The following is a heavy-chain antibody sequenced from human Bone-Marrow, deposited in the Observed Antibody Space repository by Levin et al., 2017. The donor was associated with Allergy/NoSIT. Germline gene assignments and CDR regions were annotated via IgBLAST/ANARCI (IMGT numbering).Heavy chain of an antibody. CDR1: GFTFNIYT. CDR3: ARGGGGPADIRGFDY. D-gene: IGHD2-15*01. V-gene: IGHV3-21*01. J-gene: IGHJ4*02. CDR2: ISTNSAYI. Sequence: GESLKISCSASGFTFNIYTMNWVRQAPGKGLEWISFISTNSAYIFYADSVRGRFTISRDNAKGSLYLQMNSLRADDTAIYYCARGGGGPADIRGFDYWGQGTLVTVSS.